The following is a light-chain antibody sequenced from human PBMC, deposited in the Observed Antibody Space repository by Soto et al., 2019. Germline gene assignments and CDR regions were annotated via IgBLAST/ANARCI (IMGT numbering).Light chain of an antibody. CDR3: QQYNSWPPLT. Sequence: EIVMTQSPATLSVSPGERATLSCRASQSVSSNLAWYQQKPGQAPRLLIYGASTRATGIPARFSGSGAGTEFTLTISSLQSEDFAVYYCQQYNSWPPLTFGGETKVEIK. V-gene: IGKV3D-15*01. CDR1: QSVSSN. CDR2: GAS. J-gene: IGKJ4*01.